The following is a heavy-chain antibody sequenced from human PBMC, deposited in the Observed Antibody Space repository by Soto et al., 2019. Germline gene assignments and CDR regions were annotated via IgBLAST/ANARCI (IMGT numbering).Heavy chain of an antibody. D-gene: IGHD4-17*01. CDR1: GGSISSGGYS. V-gene: IGHV4-30-2*01. CDR2: IYHSGST. Sequence: SETLSLTCAVSGGSISSGGYSWSWIRQPPGKGLEWIGEIYHSGSTNYDPSLKSRVTISVDKSKNQFSLKLSSVTAADTAVYYSAQTPTPRYYYGMDVWGQGTTVTVSS. CDR3: AQTPTPRYYYGMDV. J-gene: IGHJ6*02.